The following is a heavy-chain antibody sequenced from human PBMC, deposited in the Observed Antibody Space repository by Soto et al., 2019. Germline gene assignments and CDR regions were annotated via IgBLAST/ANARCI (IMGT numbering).Heavy chain of an antibody. J-gene: IGHJ4*02. V-gene: IGHV1-2*04. D-gene: IGHD3-22*01. CDR1: GYTFTGYY. CDR3: ARDLDPSSGQLN. Sequence: ASVKVSCKASGYTFTGYYMHWVRQAPGQGLEWMGWINPNSGGTNYAQKFQGWVTMTRDTSISTAYMELSSLRSEDTAVYYCARDLDPSSGQLNWGQGTLVTVSS. CDR2: INPNSGGT.